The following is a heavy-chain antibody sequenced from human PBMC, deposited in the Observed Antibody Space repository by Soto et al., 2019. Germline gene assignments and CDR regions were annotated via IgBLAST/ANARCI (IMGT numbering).Heavy chain of an antibody. Sequence: SETLSLTCTVSGASMTNSSWHWIRQPPGKGLEWVGYVSYSGNTRHNPSLKNRVTISVDSSKNRFYLKLTSVTAADTALHYCARDRTSFGLHVWGQGTKVTVS. D-gene: IGHD1-7*01. V-gene: IGHV4-59*01. J-gene: IGHJ6*02. CDR3: ARDRTSFGLHV. CDR2: VSYSGNT. CDR1: GASMTNSS.